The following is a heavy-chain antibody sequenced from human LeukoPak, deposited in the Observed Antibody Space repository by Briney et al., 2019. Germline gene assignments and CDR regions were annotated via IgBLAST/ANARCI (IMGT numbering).Heavy chain of an antibody. CDR2: LHSDGTI. Sequence: PGGSLRLSCAASGFAVNSKYMSWVRQAPGKGLDWVSILHSDGTIYYADSVKGRFTISRDNAKNSLYLQMNSLRAEDTAVYYCARDKASIFGVVNWFDPWGQGTLVTVSS. J-gene: IGHJ5*02. CDR3: ARDKASIFGVVNWFDP. CDR1: GFAVNSKY. D-gene: IGHD3-3*01. V-gene: IGHV3-53*01.